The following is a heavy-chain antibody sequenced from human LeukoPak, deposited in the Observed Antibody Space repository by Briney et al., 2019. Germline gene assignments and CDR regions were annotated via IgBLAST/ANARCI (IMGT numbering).Heavy chain of an antibody. CDR2: ISSSGSTI. CDR3: ARVGYSSSWYLDL. Sequence: GGSLRLSCAASGFTFSSYEMNWVRQAPGKGLEWVSYISSSGSTIYYADSVKGRLTISRDNAKNSLYLQMNSLRAEDTAVYYCARVGYSSSWYLDLWGQGTLVSVSS. D-gene: IGHD6-13*01. CDR1: GFTFSSYE. V-gene: IGHV3-48*03. J-gene: IGHJ4*02.